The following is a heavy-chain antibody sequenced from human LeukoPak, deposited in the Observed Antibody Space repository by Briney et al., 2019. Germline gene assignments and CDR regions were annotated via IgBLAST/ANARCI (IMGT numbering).Heavy chain of an antibody. D-gene: IGHD3-3*01. CDR3: ARDVESGVVSSKAFDI. CDR1: GFTFSSDS. V-gene: IGHV3-21*01. J-gene: IGHJ3*02. CDR2: INSSSSYI. Sequence: GGSLRLSCAASGFTFSSDSMNWVRQAPGKGLEWVSSINSSSSYIYYADSVKGRFTISRDNAKNSLYLQMNSLRAEDTAVYYCARDVESGVVSSKAFDIWGQGTMVTVSS.